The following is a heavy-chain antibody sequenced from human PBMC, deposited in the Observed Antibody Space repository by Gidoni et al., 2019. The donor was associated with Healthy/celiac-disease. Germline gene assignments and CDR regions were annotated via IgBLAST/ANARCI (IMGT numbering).Heavy chain of an antibody. CDR2: IIPILGIA. D-gene: IGHD6-19*01. Sequence: QVQLVQSGAEVKKPGSSVKVSCKASGGTFSSYTISWVRQAPGQGLEWMGRIIPILGIANYAQKFQGRVTITADKSTSTAYMELSSLRSEDTAVYYCARNKGIAVAGTEYWYFDLWGRGTLVTVSS. J-gene: IGHJ2*01. V-gene: IGHV1-69*02. CDR3: ARNKGIAVAGTEYWYFDL. CDR1: GGTFSSYT.